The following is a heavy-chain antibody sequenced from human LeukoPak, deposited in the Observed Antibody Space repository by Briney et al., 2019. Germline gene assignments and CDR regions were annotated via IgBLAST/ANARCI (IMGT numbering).Heavy chain of an antibody. CDR1: GYTFTSYG. V-gene: IGHV1-18*01. D-gene: IGHD3-9*01. J-gene: IGHJ4*02. CDR3: ARGSYDILTGYYRY. CDR2: ISAYNGNT. Sequence: ASVKVSCKASGYTFTSYGISWVRQAPGQGLEWMGWISAYNGNTNYAQKLQGRVTMTTDTSTSTAYMELRSLRSDDPAVYYCARGSYDILTGYYRYWGQGTLVTVSS.